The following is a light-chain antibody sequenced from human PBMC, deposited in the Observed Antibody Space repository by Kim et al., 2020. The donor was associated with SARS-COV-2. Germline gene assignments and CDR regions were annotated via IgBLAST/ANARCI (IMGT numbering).Light chain of an antibody. J-gene: IGLJ2*01. CDR2: EVS. Sequence: QSVLTQPASVSGSPGQSITISCTGTSSDVGSYNLVSWYQQHPGKAPKLMIYEVSKRPSGVSNRFSGSKSGNTASLTISGLQAEDEADYYCCSYSGSSTFVVFGEGTQLTVL. CDR3: CSYSGSSTFVV. CDR1: SSDVGSYNL. V-gene: IGLV2-23*02.